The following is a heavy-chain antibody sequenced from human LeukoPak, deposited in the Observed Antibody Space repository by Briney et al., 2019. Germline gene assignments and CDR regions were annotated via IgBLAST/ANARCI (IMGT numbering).Heavy chain of an antibody. CDR3: ARDERWIQFNY. Sequence: GGSLRLSCAASRFTFSSYSMNWVRQAPGKGLEWASGIVGSGVTTYYADSVKGRFTISRDDSKHTLYLHMNGLRVEDTAIYYCARDERWIQFNYWGQGTLVTVPS. CDR1: RFTFSSYS. J-gene: IGHJ4*02. D-gene: IGHD5-18*01. CDR2: IVGSGVTT. V-gene: IGHV3-23*01.